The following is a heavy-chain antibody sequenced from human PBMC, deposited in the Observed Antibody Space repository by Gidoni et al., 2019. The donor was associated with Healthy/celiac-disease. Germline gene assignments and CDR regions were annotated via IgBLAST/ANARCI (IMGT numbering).Heavy chain of an antibody. CDR1: GFTFGDYA. D-gene: IGHD2-2*01. J-gene: IGHJ4*02. Sequence: EVQLVESGGGLVQPGRSLRLSCTASGFTFGDYAMSWVRQAPGKGLEWVGFIRSKAYGGTTEYAASVKGRFTISRDDFKSIAYLQMNSLKTEDTAVYYCTRDKDIVVVPAAMGVDYWGQGTLVTVSS. V-gene: IGHV3-49*04. CDR2: IRSKAYGGTT. CDR3: TRDKDIVVVPAAMGVDY.